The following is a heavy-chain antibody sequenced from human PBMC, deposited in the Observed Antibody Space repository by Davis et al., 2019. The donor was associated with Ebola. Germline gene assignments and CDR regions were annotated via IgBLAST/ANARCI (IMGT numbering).Heavy chain of an antibody. CDR2: IIPIFGTA. D-gene: IGHD6-6*01. J-gene: IGHJ6*02. CDR3: ARDRSSSAYYYYGMDV. Sequence: AASVKVSCKGSGGTFSSYAISWVRQAPGQGLEWMGGIIPIFGTANYAQKFQGRVTITADKSTSTAYMELSSLRSEDTAVYYCARDRSSSAYYYYGMDVWGQGTTVTVSS. V-gene: IGHV1-69*06. CDR1: GGTFSSYA.